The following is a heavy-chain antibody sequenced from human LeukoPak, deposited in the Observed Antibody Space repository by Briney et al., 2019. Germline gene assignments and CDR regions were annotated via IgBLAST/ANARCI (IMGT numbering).Heavy chain of an antibody. CDR2: ISSSSSYI. D-gene: IGHD3-10*01. CDR1: GFTFSSYS. J-gene: IGHJ4*02. V-gene: IGHV3-21*01. CDR3: ARDRQSLLYDY. Sequence: PGGSLRLSCAASGFTFSSYSMNWVRQAPGKGLEWVSSISSSSSYIYYADSVKGRFTISRDNAKSSLYLQMNSLRAEDTAVYYCARDRQSLLYDYWGQGTLVTVSS.